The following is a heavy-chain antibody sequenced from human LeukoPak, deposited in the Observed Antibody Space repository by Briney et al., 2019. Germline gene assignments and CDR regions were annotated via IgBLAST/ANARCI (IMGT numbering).Heavy chain of an antibody. V-gene: IGHV3-74*01. Sequence: GGSLRLSCAASGFTFSSYWMHWVRQAPGKGLVWVSRINSDGSSTSYADSVKGRFTISRDNARNSLYLQMNSLRDEDTAVYYCARDMSLLWFGDPFDYWGQGTLVTVSS. CDR3: ARDMSLLWFGDPFDY. D-gene: IGHD3-10*01. CDR1: GFTFSSYW. J-gene: IGHJ4*02. CDR2: INSDGSST.